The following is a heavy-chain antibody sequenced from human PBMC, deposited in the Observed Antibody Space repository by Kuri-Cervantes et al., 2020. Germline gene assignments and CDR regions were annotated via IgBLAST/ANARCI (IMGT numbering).Heavy chain of an antibody. Sequence: ASVKVSCKASGYTFTGYYMYWVRQAPGQGLEWMGWINPNSGGTNYAQKFQGRVTMTRDTSISTVYMELSSLRSADTAVHYYARVGTGSGSYYFIDYWGQGTLVTVSS. J-gene: IGHJ4*02. CDR2: INPNSGGT. CDR3: ARVGTGSGSYYFIDY. V-gene: IGHV1-2*02. D-gene: IGHD3-10*01. CDR1: GYTFTGYY.